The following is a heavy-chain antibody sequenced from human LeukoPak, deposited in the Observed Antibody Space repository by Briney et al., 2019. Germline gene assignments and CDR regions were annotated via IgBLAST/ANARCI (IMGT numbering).Heavy chain of an antibody. V-gene: IGHV3-74*01. CDR1: GFTFSGYW. J-gene: IGHJ6*03. Sequence: PGGSLRLSCAASGFTFSGYWMHWVRQAPGKGLVWVSRINSDGSRTSYADSVKGRFTISRDNAKNSLYLQMNSLRADDTGLYYCARRSRLDGGDHKTYYFFYYIDVWGKGTTVTVSS. D-gene: IGHD2-21*02. CDR3: ARRSRLDGGDHKTYYFFYYIDV. CDR2: INSDGSRT.